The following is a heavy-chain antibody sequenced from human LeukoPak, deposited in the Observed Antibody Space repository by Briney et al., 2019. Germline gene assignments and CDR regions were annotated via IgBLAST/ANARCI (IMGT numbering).Heavy chain of an antibody. Sequence: PGGSLRLSCSASGFTFRNYVIHGLRQAPGNGLEYVSAISSNGGSTYYADSVKGRFTISRDNSKNTLYLQMRSLRAEDTAVYYCVKELYSDNGGYNDAFDIWGQGTMVTVSP. V-gene: IGHV3-64D*09. CDR1: GFTFRNYV. CDR3: VKELYSDNGGYNDAFDI. CDR2: ISSNGGST. J-gene: IGHJ3*02. D-gene: IGHD3-22*01.